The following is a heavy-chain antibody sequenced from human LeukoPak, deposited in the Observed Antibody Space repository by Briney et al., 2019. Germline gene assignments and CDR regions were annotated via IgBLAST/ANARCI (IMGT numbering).Heavy chain of an antibody. CDR3: ARDRGYCSSTSCFYNWFDP. CDR1: GYTFTSYA. D-gene: IGHD2-2*01. J-gene: IGHJ5*02. CDR2: INAGNGNT. Sequence: ASVKVSCKDSGYTFTSYAMHWVRQAPGQRLEWMGWINAGNGNTKYSQKFQGRVTITRDTSASTAYMELSSLRSEDTAVYYCARDRGYCSSTSCFYNWFDPWGQGTLVTVSS. V-gene: IGHV1-3*01.